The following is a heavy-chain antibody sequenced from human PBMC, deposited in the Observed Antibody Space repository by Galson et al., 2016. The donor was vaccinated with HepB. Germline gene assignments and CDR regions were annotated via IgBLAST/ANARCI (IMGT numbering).Heavy chain of an antibody. V-gene: IGHV3-23*01. CDR1: GFTFSSYA. CDR2: ISGSGVST. D-gene: IGHD5-12*01. Sequence: SLRLSCAASGFTFSSYAMSWVRQAPGKGLEWVSTISGSGVSTYYADSVKGRFIISRDTSKNTLYLEMRNLRAEDSALYYCTKDKVTPLPSGDDFYHGMDVWGHGATVLVSS. CDR3: TKDKVTPLPSGDDFYHGMDV. J-gene: IGHJ6*02.